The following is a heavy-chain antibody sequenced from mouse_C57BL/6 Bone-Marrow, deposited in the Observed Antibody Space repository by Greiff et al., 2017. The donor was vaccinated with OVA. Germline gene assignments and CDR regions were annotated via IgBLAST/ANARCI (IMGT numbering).Heavy chain of an antibody. D-gene: IGHD3-2*02. J-gene: IGHJ3*01. Sequence: DVQLVESGGGLVKPGGSLKLSCAASGFTFSSYAMSWVRQTPEKRLEWVATISDGGSYTYYPDNVKGRFTISRDNAKNNLYLQMSHLKSEDTAMYYCARDPAAQPAYWGQGTLVTVSA. CDR3: ARDPAAQPAY. CDR2: ISDGGSYT. V-gene: IGHV5-4*01. CDR1: GFTFSSYA.